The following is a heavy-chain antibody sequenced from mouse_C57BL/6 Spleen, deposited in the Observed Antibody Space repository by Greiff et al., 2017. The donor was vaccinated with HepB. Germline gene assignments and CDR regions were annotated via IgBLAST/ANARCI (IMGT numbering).Heavy chain of an antibody. CDR1: GYTFTSYW. CDR3: ERRRSKDAMDY. Sequence: QVQLQQPGAELVKPGASVKLSCKASGYTFTSYWMQWVKQRPGQGLEWIGEIEPSDSYTNYNQKFKGKATLPVDTTSSTAYMQHRSLTSEDSAVYYGERRRSKDAMDYWGQGTPVTVSS. J-gene: IGHJ4*01. D-gene: IGHD2-5*01. CDR2: IEPSDSYT. V-gene: IGHV1-50*01.